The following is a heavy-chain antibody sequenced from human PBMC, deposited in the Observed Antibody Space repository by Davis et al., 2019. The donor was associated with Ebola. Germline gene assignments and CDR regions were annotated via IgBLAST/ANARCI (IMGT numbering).Heavy chain of an antibody. CDR2: IYPGDSDT. D-gene: IGHD3-22*01. Sequence: GESLKISCTASEYSFTNYWIGWVRQLPGKVLEWMGIIYPGDSDTRYSPSFQGQVTMSVDKSITTAYLQWSSLKASDTAMYYCAIHADYYDSSGPQETKDYWGQGTLVTVSS. V-gene: IGHV5-51*01. CDR3: AIHADYYDSSGPQETKDY. CDR1: EYSFTNYW. J-gene: IGHJ4*02.